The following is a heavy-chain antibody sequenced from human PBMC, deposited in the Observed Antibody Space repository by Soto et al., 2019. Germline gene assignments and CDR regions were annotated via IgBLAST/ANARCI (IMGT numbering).Heavy chain of an antibody. J-gene: IGHJ4*02. D-gene: IGHD3-16*01. CDR3: AHRRRGSYFHY. V-gene: IGHV2-5*02. Sequence: QITLKESGPTLVKPTQTLTLTCTFSGFSLSTSGVGVGWIRQPPGKALEWLALIYWDDDKRYSPSLKSRLTITKDTSKNQVVPTMTNMAPVHTATYYCAHRRRGSYFHYWGQGTLVTVSS. CDR2: IYWDDDK. CDR1: GFSLSTSGVG.